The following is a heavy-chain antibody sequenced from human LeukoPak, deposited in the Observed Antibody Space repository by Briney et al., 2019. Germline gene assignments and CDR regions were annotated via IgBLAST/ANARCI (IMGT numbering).Heavy chain of an antibody. CDR3: VGHLWLHYYYGMDV. Sequence: SETLSLTCTVSGSSMSSYYWSWIRQSPGKGREWIGYVYDTGSTNYNPSLKSRVTISVEKSKKQFSLRLTSATAADTAVYYCVGHLWLHYYYGMDVWGQGTTVTVSS. D-gene: IGHD3-10*01. V-gene: IGHV4-59*01. CDR2: VYDTGST. J-gene: IGHJ6*02. CDR1: GSSMSSYY.